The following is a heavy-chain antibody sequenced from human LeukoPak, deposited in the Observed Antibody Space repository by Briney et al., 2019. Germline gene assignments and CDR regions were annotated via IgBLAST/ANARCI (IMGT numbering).Heavy chain of an antibody. V-gene: IGHV3-33*08. D-gene: IGHD3-10*01. CDR1: GFTFSSYW. CDR3: VRDPYFYGSGSLEADKWFGP. Sequence: GGSLRLSCAASGFTFSSYWMSWVRQAPGKGLEWVAVIWYDGSRKKYADSVKGRFSISRDNSKNTLYLQMNSLRAADTAVYYCVRDPYFYGSGSLEADKWFGPWGQGTLAIVSS. J-gene: IGHJ5*02. CDR2: IWYDGSRK.